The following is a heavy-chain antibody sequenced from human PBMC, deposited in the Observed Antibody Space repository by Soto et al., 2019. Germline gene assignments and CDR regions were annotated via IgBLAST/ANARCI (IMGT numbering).Heavy chain of an antibody. J-gene: IGHJ4*02. CDR3: ARRRDGYNSIDY. V-gene: IGHV4-39*01. CDR2: FFFVGRT. Sequence: SETLSLTCTVSGGSIISSSYYWGWIRQPPWRGLGLFGFFFFVGRTYYNPSLNIRLTFSLDTSKNHFSLKLSFVTAADPAVYYCARRRDGYNSIDYWGQGTLVTVSS. CDR1: GGSIISSSYY. D-gene: IGHD5-12*01.